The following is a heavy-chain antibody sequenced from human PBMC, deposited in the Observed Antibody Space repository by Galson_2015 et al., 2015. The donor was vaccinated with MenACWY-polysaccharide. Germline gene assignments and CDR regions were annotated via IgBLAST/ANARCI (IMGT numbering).Heavy chain of an antibody. Sequence: ETLSLTCAVSDYSIRSGYFWGWIRQPPGKGLEWIASIFHSGTTYYNPSLKSRVTISVDTSKNQFSLKFSSVTAADTAVYYCARVEKYSGSFYILYWGQGTLVTVSS. J-gene: IGHJ4*02. D-gene: IGHD1-26*01. V-gene: IGHV4-38-2*01. CDR1: DYSIRSGYF. CDR2: IFHSGTT. CDR3: ARVEKYSGSFYILY.